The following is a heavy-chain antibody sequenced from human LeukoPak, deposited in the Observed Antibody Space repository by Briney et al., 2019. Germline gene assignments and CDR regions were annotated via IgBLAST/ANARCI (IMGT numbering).Heavy chain of an antibody. CDR2: LNVYNGNT. J-gene: IGHJ3*01. CDR3: ARSLQGDHFDV. D-gene: IGHD2-21*01. V-gene: IGHV1-18*01. CDR1: GYNFATYG. Sequence: GASVKVSCKASGYNFATYGITWVRQAPGQGLEWMGWLNVYNGNTNSAQKIKGRVTMTTDTSTTTVYMELRGLRSDDTAVYYCARSLQGDHFDVWGQGTMVTVSS.